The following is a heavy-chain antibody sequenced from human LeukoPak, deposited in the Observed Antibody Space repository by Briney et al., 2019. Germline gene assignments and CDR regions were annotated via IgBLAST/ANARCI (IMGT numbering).Heavy chain of an antibody. D-gene: IGHD5-12*01. Sequence: PGRSLRLSCAASGFTFDDYAMHWVRQAPGKGLEWVSGISWNSGSIGYADSVKGRFTISRDNAKNSLYLQMNSLRAEDTAVYYCARGLTGYEIDYYYYYMDVWGKGTTVTVSS. V-gene: IGHV3-9*01. CDR2: ISWNSGSI. CDR1: GFTFDDYA. CDR3: ARGLTGYEIDYYYYYMDV. J-gene: IGHJ6*03.